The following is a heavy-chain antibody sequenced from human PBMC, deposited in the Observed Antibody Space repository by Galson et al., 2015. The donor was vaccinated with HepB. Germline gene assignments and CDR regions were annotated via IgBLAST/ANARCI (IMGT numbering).Heavy chain of an antibody. J-gene: IGHJ6*02. CDR2: ISPGGTK. V-gene: IGHV3-48*01. D-gene: IGHD6-25*01. CDR3: ARNPASCDYYNMDV. Sequence: SLRLSCAASGFSFISHSMNWVRHSPGKGLEWLAYISPGGTKYYADSARGRFTISRDNAKKSMYLHMSSLRVEDTGIYYCARNPASCDYYNMDVWGQGTTVTVSS. CDR1: GFSFISHS.